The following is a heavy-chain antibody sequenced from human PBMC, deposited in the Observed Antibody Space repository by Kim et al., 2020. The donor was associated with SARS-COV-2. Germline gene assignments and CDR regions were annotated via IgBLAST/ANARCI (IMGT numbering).Heavy chain of an antibody. D-gene: IGHD3-10*01. J-gene: IGHJ6*02. V-gene: IGHV3-21*01. CDR2: ISSGSTYI. CDR1: GFTFGSYS. CDR3: ARALYASGSYHASGMDV. Sequence: GGSLRLSCAASGFTFGSYSMNWVRQAPGKGLEWVSYISSGSTYINYADSVKGRFTISRDNAKNSLYLQMNSLRAEDTAVYYCARALYASGSYHASGMDVLGQGT.